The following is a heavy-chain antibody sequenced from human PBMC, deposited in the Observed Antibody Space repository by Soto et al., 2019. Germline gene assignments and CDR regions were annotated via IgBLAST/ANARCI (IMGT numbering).Heavy chain of an antibody. D-gene: IGHD6-19*01. CDR2: IIPIFGTA. CDR3: ARERRPGYSSGWYGGWFDP. J-gene: IGHJ5*02. CDR1: GGTSSSYA. Sequence: QVQLVQSGAEVKKPGSSVKVSCKASGGTSSSYAISWVRQAPGQGLEWMGGIIPIFGTANYAQKFQGRVTITADESTSTAYMELSSLRSEDTAVYYCARERRPGYSSGWYGGWFDPWGQGTLVTVSS. V-gene: IGHV1-69*01.